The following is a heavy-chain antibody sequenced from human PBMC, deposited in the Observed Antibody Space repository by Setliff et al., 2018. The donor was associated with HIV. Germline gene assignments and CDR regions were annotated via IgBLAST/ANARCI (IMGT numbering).Heavy chain of an antibody. CDR3: ARHSDIAARRTYFDY. D-gene: IGHD6-6*01. J-gene: IGHJ4*02. CDR2: IYISGST. CDR1: GGSISSYY. V-gene: IGHV4-4*09. Sequence: KPSETLSLTCTVSGGSISSYYRSWIRQSPGKGLEWIGYIYISGSTNYNPSLKSRVTISVDTSKNQFSLKLSSVTAADTAVYYCARHSDIAARRTYFDYWGQGTLVTVSS.